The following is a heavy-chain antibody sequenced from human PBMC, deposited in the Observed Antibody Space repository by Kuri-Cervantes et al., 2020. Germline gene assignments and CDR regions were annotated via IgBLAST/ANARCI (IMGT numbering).Heavy chain of an antibody. V-gene: IGHV3-23*01. CDR1: GFTFSSYA. D-gene: IGHD3-10*01. Sequence: GESLKISCAASGFTFSSYAMSWVRQAPGKGLEWVSAISGSGGSTYYADSVKGRFPISRDNSKNTLYLQMNSLRAEDTAVYYCAKSIRGVRGVIIGWFDPWGQGTLVTASS. CDR3: AKSIRGVRGVIIGWFDP. CDR2: ISGSGGST. J-gene: IGHJ5*02.